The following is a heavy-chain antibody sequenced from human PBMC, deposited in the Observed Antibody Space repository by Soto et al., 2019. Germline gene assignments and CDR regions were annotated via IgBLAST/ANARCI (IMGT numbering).Heavy chain of an antibody. CDR3: ARLSYSSSWRYYYYYYGMDV. CDR2: IYPGDSDT. J-gene: IGHJ6*02. Sequence: LKISCKGSGYSFTSYWIGWVRQMPGKGLEWMGIIYPGDSDTRYSPSFQGQVTISADKSISTAYLQWSSLKASDTAMYYCARLSYSSSWRYYYYYYGMDVWGQGTTVTV. D-gene: IGHD6-13*01. CDR1: GYSFTSYW. V-gene: IGHV5-51*01.